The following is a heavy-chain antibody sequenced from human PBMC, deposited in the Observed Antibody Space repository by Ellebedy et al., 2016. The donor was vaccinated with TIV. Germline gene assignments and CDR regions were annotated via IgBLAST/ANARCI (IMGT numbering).Heavy chain of an antibody. Sequence: MPSETLSLTCTVSGGSVFSGAYYWTWIRQSPGKGLEWIGFVYYTGITNYNPSFKSRVAMSVDTSKNHFSLRLSSVTAADTAVYYCARDRASSSYRTYDPWGQGTLVTVSS. V-gene: IGHV4-61*03. CDR1: GGSVFSGAYY. J-gene: IGHJ5*02. CDR3: ARDRASSSYRTYDP. CDR2: VYYTGIT. D-gene: IGHD3-3*01.